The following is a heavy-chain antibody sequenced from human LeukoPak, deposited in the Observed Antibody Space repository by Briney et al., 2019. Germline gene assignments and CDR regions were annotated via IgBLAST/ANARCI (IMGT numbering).Heavy chain of an antibody. CDR1: GYSFTNSW. CDR3: AGQEYCSGGNCYTWFDS. Sequence: GESLKISCKGSGYSFTNSWIGWVRLMPGKGLEWMGIIYPADSDIRYSPSFQGQVTISADKSINTAYLQWSSLKASDTAMYYCAGQEYCSGGNCYTWFDSWGQGTLVTVSS. J-gene: IGHJ5*01. V-gene: IGHV5-51*01. D-gene: IGHD2-15*01. CDR2: IYPADSDI.